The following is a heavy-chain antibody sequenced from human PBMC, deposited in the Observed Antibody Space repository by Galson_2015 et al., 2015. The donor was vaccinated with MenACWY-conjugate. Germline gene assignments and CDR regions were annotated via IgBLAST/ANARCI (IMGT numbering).Heavy chain of an antibody. CDR2: ISDSGDTT. Sequence: SLGLSCAASGFTFSNYAMSWVRQAPGKGLEWVSTISDSGDTTYFADSVRGRFTVSRDNSKNTLYLQINSLRAEDTAVFYCAKGFYRGPVGNAFDIWGQGTMVTVSS. CDR3: AKGFYRGPVGNAFDI. V-gene: IGHV3-23*01. J-gene: IGHJ3*02. CDR1: GFTFSNYA. D-gene: IGHD6-13*01.